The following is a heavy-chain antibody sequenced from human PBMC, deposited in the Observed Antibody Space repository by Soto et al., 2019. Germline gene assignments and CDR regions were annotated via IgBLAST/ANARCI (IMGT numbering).Heavy chain of an antibody. CDR3: AKELRYYDSSGYQYDY. CDR2: ISGSGGST. CDR1: GFTFSSYA. J-gene: IGHJ4*02. Sequence: LRLSCAASGFTFSSYAMSWVRQAPGKGLEWVSAISGSGGSTYYADSVKGRFTISRDNSKNTLYLQMNSLRAEDTAVYYCAKELRYYDSSGYQYDYWGQGTLVTVSS. V-gene: IGHV3-23*01. D-gene: IGHD3-22*01.